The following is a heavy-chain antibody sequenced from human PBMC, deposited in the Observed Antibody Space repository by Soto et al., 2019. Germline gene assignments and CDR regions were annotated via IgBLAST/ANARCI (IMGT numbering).Heavy chain of an antibody. J-gene: IGHJ6*02. CDR2: IYHSGYT. Sequence: QLQLQESGSGLVKPSQTLSLTCAVSGGSISSGGYSWSWIRQPPGKGLEWIGYIYHSGYTYCNPSLKSRVTTSVDRSTNHFSLKLSSVTAADPAVYYCARAHYGDYGYGMDVWGQGTTVTVSS. CDR3: ARAHYGDYGYGMDV. D-gene: IGHD4-17*01. CDR1: GGSISSGGYS. V-gene: IGHV4-30-2*01.